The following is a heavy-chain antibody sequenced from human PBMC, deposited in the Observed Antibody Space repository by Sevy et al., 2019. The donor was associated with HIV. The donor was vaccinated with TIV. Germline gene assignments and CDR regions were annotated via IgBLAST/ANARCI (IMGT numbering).Heavy chain of an antibody. D-gene: IGHD5-18*01. CDR3: ARGGGYSYGQGAGY. CDR1: GYTFTSYD. J-gene: IGHJ4*02. CDR2: MNPNSGNT. V-gene: IGHV1-8*01. Sequence: ASVKVSCKASGYTFTSYDINWVRQATGQGLEWMGWMNPNSGNTGYAQKFQGRVTMTRNTSISTAYMELSSPRSEDTAVYYCARGGGYSYGQGAGYWGQGTLVTVSS.